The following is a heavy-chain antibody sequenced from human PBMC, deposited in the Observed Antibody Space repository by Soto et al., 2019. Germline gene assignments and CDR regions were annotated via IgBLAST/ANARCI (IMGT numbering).Heavy chain of an antibody. Sequence: EVQLVETGGGLIQPGGSLRLSCAASGFTVSSNYMSWVRQAPGKGLEWVSVIYSGGSTYYADSVKGRFTISGDNSKNTLYLQMNSLRAEDTAVYYCAREGDSYGYYFDYWGQGTLVTVSS. V-gene: IGHV3-53*02. CDR2: IYSGGST. CDR1: GFTVSSNY. J-gene: IGHJ4*02. CDR3: AREGDSYGYYFDY. D-gene: IGHD5-18*01.